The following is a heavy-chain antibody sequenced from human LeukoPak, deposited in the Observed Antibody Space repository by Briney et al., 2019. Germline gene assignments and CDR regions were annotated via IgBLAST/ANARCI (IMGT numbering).Heavy chain of an antibody. V-gene: IGHV4-30-4*01. D-gene: IGHD3-9*01. CDR3: ARLLILGQPKSYFDY. CDR1: GGSISSGDYY. Sequence: SETLSLTCTVAGGSISSGDYYWSWIRQPPGKALEWIGYIYNSGSTYYNPSLKSRVTISVDTSKNQFSLKLSSVAAADTAVYYCARLLILGQPKSYFDYWGQGTLVTVSS. J-gene: IGHJ4*02. CDR2: IYNSGST.